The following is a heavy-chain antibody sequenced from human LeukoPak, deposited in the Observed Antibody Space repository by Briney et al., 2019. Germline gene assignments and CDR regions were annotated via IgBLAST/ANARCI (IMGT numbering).Heavy chain of an antibody. V-gene: IGHV4-39*01. CDR2: IYYSGST. J-gene: IGHJ6*03. Sequence: SETLSLTCTVSGGSISSSSYYWGWIRRPPGKGLEWIGSIYYSGSTYYNPSLKSRVTISVDTSKNQFSLKLSSVTAADTAVYYCARHRDGYKSPYYYYYYMDVWGKGTTVTVSS. CDR1: GGSISSSSYY. CDR3: ARHRDGYKSPYYYYYYMDV. D-gene: IGHD5-24*01.